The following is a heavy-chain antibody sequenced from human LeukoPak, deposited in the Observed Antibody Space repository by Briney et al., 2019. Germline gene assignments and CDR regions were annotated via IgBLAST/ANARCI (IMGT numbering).Heavy chain of an antibody. CDR1: GGSFSGYY. Sequence: SETLSLTCAVYGGSFSGYYWSWIRQPPGKGLEWIGEINHSGSTNYNPSLKSRVTISVDTSKNQFSLKLSSGTAADTAVYYCARVMVRGVIIRSYYYYYGMDVWGKGTTVTVSS. J-gene: IGHJ6*04. CDR2: INHSGST. D-gene: IGHD3-10*01. CDR3: ARVMVRGVIIRSYYYYYGMDV. V-gene: IGHV4-34*01.